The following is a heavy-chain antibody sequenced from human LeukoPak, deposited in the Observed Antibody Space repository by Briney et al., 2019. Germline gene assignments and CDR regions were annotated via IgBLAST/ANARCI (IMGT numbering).Heavy chain of an antibody. CDR1: GFSFRDYE. CDR2: IRSSSGTI. J-gene: IGHJ4*02. CDR3: ARGAYCGGDCFFFDY. D-gene: IGHD2-21*02. Sequence: PGGSLRLSCAASGFSFRDYEMNWVRQAPGKGLEWVSNIRSSSGTIYYADSVKGRFTISRDNAKNSLYLQMNSLRDEDTAVYYCARGAYCGGDCFFFDYWGQGTLVTVSS. V-gene: IGHV3-48*02.